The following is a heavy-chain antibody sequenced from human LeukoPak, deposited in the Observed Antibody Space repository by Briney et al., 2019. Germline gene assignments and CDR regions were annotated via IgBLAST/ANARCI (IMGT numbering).Heavy chain of an antibody. CDR1: GFTFSSYS. V-gene: IGHV3-48*04. CDR2: ISSSSSTI. D-gene: IGHD3-16*01. J-gene: IGHJ6*03. CDR3: ASPGGVVDSYYYYMDV. Sequence: PGGSLRLSCAASGFTFSSYSMNWVRQAPGKGLEWVSYISSSSSTIYYADSVKGRFTISRDNAKNSLYLQMNSLRAEDTAVYYCASPGGVVDSYYYYMDVRGKGTTVTVSS.